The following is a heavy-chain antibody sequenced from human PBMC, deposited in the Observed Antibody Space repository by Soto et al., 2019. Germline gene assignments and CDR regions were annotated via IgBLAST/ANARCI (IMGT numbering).Heavy chain of an antibody. Sequence: QVQLVQSGAEVKKPGASVKVSCKASGYTFTSYDINWVRQATGQGLEWMGWMNPNSGNTGYAQKFQGRVTMTRNTSITTVYMELSSLRSEAPDVYYCARERSFGADYWGQGTLVTVSS. CDR1: GYTFTSYD. CDR3: ARERSFGADY. CDR2: MNPNSGNT. D-gene: IGHD3-16*01. V-gene: IGHV1-8*01. J-gene: IGHJ4*02.